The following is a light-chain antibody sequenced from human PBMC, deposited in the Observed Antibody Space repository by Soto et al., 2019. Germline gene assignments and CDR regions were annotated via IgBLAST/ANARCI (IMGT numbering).Light chain of an antibody. J-gene: IGLJ1*01. CDR2: RDS. Sequence: SYELTQPLSVSVALGQTARITCGGNNIGSKNVHWYQQKPGQAPVLVIYRDSNRPSGIPERFSGSNSGNTATLTISRAQAGDEADYYCQVWDSSTYVSGTGTKVTVL. CDR3: QVWDSSTYV. V-gene: IGLV3-9*01. CDR1: NIGSKN.